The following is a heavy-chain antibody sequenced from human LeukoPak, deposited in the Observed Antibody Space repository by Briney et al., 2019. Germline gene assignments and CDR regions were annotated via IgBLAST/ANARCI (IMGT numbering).Heavy chain of an antibody. J-gene: IGHJ4*02. CDR1: GYSFTSYW. CDR3: ATTSLVRGFIYDY. CDR2: IYPGNSDT. D-gene: IGHD3-10*01. V-gene: IGHV5-51*01. Sequence: GESLKISCKGSGYSFTSYWIGWVRQMPGKGLEWMGIIYPGNSDTRYSPSFQGQVTVSADKSVSTAYLQWSSLKASDTAMYYCATTSLVRGFIYDYWGQGTLVTVSS.